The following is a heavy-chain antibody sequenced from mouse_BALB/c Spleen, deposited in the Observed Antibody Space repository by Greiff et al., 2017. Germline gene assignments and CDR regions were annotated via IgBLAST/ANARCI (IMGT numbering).Heavy chain of an antibody. CDR3: ARSYYDYDDYYFDY. CDR1: GFTFSSFG. J-gene: IGHJ2*01. Sequence: EVQGVESGGGLVQPGGSRKLSCAASGFTFSSFGMHWVRQAPEKGLEWVAYISSGSSTIYYADTVKGRFTISRDNPKNTLFLQMTSLRSEDTAMYYCARSYYDYDDYYFDYWGQGTTLTVSS. V-gene: IGHV5-17*02. CDR2: ISSGSSTI. D-gene: IGHD2-4*01.